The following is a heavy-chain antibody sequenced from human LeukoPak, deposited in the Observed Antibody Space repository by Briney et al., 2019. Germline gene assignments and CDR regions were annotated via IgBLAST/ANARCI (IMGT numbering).Heavy chain of an antibody. CDR3: ARDRGVRGVIDY. CDR2: ISYDGSNK. Sequence: GGSLSLSCAASGFTFSSYAMHWVRQAPGKGLEWVAVISYDGSNKYYADSVKGRFTISRDNSKNTLYLQMNSLRAEDTAVYYCARDRGVRGVIDYWGQGTLVTVSS. J-gene: IGHJ4*02. CDR1: GFTFSSYA. V-gene: IGHV3-30-3*01. D-gene: IGHD3-10*01.